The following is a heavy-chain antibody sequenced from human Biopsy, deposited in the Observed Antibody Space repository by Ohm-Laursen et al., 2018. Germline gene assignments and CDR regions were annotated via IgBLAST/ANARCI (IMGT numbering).Heavy chain of an antibody. D-gene: IGHD4-17*01. CDR1: GFTFDDYA. V-gene: IGHV3-9*01. J-gene: IGHJ6*02. CDR3: AKGLGLNYSDRFLFYYGMDV. CDR2: ISWNSDDI. Sequence: SLRLSCAASGFTFDDYAMHWVRQVPGKGLEWVSGISWNSDDIGHADSVKGRFTISRDNARNALHLQMNSLRTEDTALYYCAKGLGLNYSDRFLFYYGMDVWGRGTTVTVSS.